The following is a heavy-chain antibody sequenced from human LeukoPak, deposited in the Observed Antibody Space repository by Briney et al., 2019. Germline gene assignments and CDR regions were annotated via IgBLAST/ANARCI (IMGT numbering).Heavy chain of an antibody. J-gene: IGHJ4*02. Sequence: GGSLRLSCEASGFTFSTYWMSSVRQAPGKGLEWLANINQDGTNKHYVDSMRGRFTISRDNTKNSLFLQMTSLRAEDTGLYFCARDLYYFESERYAASDYWGQGTLVTVSS. CDR3: ARDLYYFESERYAASDY. D-gene: IGHD3-9*01. V-gene: IGHV3-7*01. CDR2: INQDGTNK. CDR1: GFTFSTYW.